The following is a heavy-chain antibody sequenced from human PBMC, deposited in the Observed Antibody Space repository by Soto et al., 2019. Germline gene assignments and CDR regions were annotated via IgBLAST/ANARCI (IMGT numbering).Heavy chain of an antibody. J-gene: IGHJ3*01. CDR3: ARGGTSGWLKGAYDV. Sequence: QVQLVQSGAEVKKPGSSVKVSCKASGGTLNKHAITWVRRAPGQGLEWLGGIIPMFGIPNYPQKFQGRVIITADDSTNTSHMELSSLTSDDTAVYFCARGGTSGWLKGAYDVLGQGTMVTVSS. V-gene: IGHV1-69*01. CDR1: GGTLNKHA. D-gene: IGHD6-19*01. CDR2: IIPMFGIP.